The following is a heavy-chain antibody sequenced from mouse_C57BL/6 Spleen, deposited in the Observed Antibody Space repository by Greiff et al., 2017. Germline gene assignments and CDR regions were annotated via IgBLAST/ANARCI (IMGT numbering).Heavy chain of an antibody. CDR2: IDPSDSYT. Sequence: QVQLQQPGAELVKPGASVKLSCKASGYTFTSYWMQWVKQRPGQGLEWIGEIDPSDSYTNYNQKFKGKATLTVDTSSSTAYMQLSSLTSEDSAVYYCARRKSTRYFDVWGTGTTVTVSS. J-gene: IGHJ1*03. V-gene: IGHV1-50*01. CDR1: GYTFTSYW. CDR3: ARRKSTRYFDV.